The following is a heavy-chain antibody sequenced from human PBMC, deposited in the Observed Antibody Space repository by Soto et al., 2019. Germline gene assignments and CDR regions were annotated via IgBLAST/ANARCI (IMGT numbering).Heavy chain of an antibody. Sequence: EVQLVESGGGLVQPGGSLRLSCAASGFTFSSYWMSWVRQAPVKGLEWVGNIKQDGSEKNYVDFMEGRFTISRDNAENYLYLQMTARGAEATVFYYWAKIASAGRGGDVGGQGPTVVVSS. D-gene: IGHD6-13*01. V-gene: IGHV3-7*01. CDR2: IKQDGSEK. J-gene: IGHJ6*02. CDR3: AKIASAGRGGDV. CDR1: GFTFSSYW.